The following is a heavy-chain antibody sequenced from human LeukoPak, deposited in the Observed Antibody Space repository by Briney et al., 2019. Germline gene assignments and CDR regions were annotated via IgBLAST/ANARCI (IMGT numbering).Heavy chain of an antibody. D-gene: IGHD3-10*01. V-gene: IGHV1-8*01. J-gene: IGHJ3*01. Sequence: ASVKVSCKASGYTFTSYDINWVRQATGQGLEWMGWTNPNSGNTGYAQKFQGRVTMTRNTSISTAYMELSSLRSEDTAVYYCASITMVQGEVFEDWGQGTMVTVSS. CDR3: ASITMVQGEVFED. CDR1: GYTFTSYD. CDR2: TNPNSGNT.